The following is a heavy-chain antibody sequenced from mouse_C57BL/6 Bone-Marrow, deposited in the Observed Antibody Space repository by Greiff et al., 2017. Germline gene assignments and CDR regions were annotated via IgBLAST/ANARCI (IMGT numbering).Heavy chain of an antibody. CDR3: ARSYPFAY. Sequence: VQLQQPGAELVKPGASVKVSCKASGYTFTSYWMHWVKQRPGQGLEWIGEIDPSDSYTNYNQKFKGKSTLTVDKSSSTAYMQLSSLTSEDSAVYYCARSYPFAYWGQGTLVTVSA. V-gene: IGHV1-69*01. J-gene: IGHJ3*01. CDR2: IDPSDSYT. CDR1: GYTFTSYW.